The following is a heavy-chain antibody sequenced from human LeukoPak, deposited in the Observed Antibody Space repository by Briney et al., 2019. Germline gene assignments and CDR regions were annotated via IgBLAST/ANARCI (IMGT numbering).Heavy chain of an antibody. CDR3: ARDDPDFWTPFDY. V-gene: IGHV4-30-4*08. Sequence: SQTLSLTCTVSGGSISSGDYYWSWIRQPPGKGLEWIGYIYYSGSTYYNPSLRSRVTISVDTSKNQFSLKLSSATAADTAVYYCARDDPDFWTPFDYWGQGTLVTVSS. J-gene: IGHJ4*02. CDR1: GGSISSGDYY. CDR2: IYYSGST. D-gene: IGHD3-3*01.